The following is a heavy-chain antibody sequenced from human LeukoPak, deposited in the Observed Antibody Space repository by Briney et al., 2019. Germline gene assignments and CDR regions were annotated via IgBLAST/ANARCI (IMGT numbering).Heavy chain of an antibody. Sequence: SQTLSLTCAISEDSVSSNSAAWSWIRQSPSRGLEWLGRTYYRSTWYTYYAVSVKSRITINPDTSKNQFSLQLNSVTPEGTAVYFCARSAATGCFDYWGQGTLVTVSS. V-gene: IGHV6-1*01. CDR1: EDSVSSNSAA. J-gene: IGHJ4*02. D-gene: IGHD1-1*01. CDR3: ARSAATGCFDY. CDR2: TYYRSTWYT.